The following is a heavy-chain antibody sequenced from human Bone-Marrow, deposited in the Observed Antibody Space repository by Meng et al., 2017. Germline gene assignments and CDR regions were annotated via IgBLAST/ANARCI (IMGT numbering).Heavy chain of an antibody. CDR2: IWYDGSNK. Sequence: QVALSESGGGVGQPGRSLGLSCAAFGFTFSGYGMRWVRQAPGKGLEWVAVIWYDGSNKYYADSVKGRFTISRDNSKNTLYLQMNSLRAEDTAVYYCAREGQQWLDNFDYWGQGTLVTVSS. J-gene: IGHJ4*02. CDR3: AREGQQWLDNFDY. D-gene: IGHD6-19*01. V-gene: IGHV3-33*01. CDR1: GFTFSGYG.